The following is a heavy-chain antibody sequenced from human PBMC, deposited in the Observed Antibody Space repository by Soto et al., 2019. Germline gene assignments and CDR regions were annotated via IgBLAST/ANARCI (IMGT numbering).Heavy chain of an antibody. V-gene: IGHV5-51*01. CDR3: ARHGGSSGWYRFHYYYYGMDV. D-gene: IGHD6-19*01. CDR2: IYPGDSDT. Sequence: GESLKISCKGSGYSFTSYWIGWVRQMPGKGLEWMGIIYPGDSDTRYSPSFQGQVTISADKSISTAYLQWSSLKASDTAMYYCARHGGSSGWYRFHYYYYGMDVWGQGTTVTVSS. CDR1: GYSFTSYW. J-gene: IGHJ6*02.